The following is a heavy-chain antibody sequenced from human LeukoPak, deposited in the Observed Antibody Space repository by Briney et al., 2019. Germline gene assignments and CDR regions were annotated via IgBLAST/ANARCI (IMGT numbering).Heavy chain of an antibody. CDR3: ASDIPQSYYYYGMDV. Sequence: QAGGSLRLSCAASGFTFSSYAMSWVRQAPGKGLEWVSVIYSGGSTYYADSVQGRFTISRHNSKNTLYLQMNSLRAEDTAVYYCASDIPQSYYYYGMDVWGQGTTVTVSS. D-gene: IGHD2-21*01. V-gene: IGHV3-53*04. J-gene: IGHJ6*02. CDR2: IYSGGST. CDR1: GFTFSSYA.